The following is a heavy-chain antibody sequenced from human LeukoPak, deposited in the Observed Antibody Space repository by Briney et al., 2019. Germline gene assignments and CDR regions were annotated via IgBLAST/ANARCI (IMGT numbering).Heavy chain of an antibody. J-gene: IGHJ5*02. CDR2: FDPEDGET. CDR3: ARGAHYYDSSGYWET. CDR1: GYTLTELS. D-gene: IGHD3-22*01. V-gene: IGHV1-24*01. Sequence: ASVKVSCKVSGYTLTELSMHWVRQAPGKGLEWMGGFDPEDGETIYAQKFQGRVTMTRNTSISTAYMELSSLRSEDTAVYYCARGAHYYDSSGYWETWGQGTLVTVSS.